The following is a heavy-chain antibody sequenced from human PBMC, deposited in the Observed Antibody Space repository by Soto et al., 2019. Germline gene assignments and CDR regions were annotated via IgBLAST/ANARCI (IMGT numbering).Heavy chain of an antibody. CDR1: GGSISSGGYY. V-gene: IGHV4-31*03. Sequence: SETLSLTCTVSGGSISSGGYYWSWIRQHPGKGLEWIGEINHSGSTNYNPSLKSRVTISVDTSKNQFSLKLSSVTAADTAVYYCARDPPLRYFDWLLPNYYYYGMDVWGQGTTVTLSS. D-gene: IGHD3-9*01. CDR2: INHSGST. J-gene: IGHJ6*02. CDR3: ARDPPLRYFDWLLPNYYYYGMDV.